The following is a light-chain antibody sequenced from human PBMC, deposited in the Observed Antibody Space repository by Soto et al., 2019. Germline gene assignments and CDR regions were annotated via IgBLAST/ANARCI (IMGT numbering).Light chain of an antibody. CDR2: KAS. V-gene: IGKV1-5*03. CDR3: QQYNSSPLT. J-gene: IGKJ4*01. Sequence: DIQMTQSPSTLSASVGDRVTITCRASQSISSWLAWYQQKPGKAPKLLIYKASSLESGVPSRFSCSGSGTEFTLTISSLQPDDFAPYYCQQYNSSPLTFGGGTKVEIK. CDR1: QSISSW.